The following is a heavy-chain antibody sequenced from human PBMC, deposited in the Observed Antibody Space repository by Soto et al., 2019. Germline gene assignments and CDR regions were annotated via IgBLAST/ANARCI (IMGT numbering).Heavy chain of an antibody. V-gene: IGHV3-23*01. CDR3: ATYWGYSGSGTYYAFDY. D-gene: IGHD3-10*01. CDR1: GFTFSNFA. J-gene: IGHJ4*02. Sequence: EVQLLESGGGLVQPGASLRLSCVASGFTFSNFAMSWVRQAPGKGLEWVSSISFSIDTTHYADSVMGRFTISRDNSKNTVYLQMSSLRAEDTAIYYCATYWGYSGSGTYYAFDYWGQGTLVTVSS. CDR2: ISFSIDTT.